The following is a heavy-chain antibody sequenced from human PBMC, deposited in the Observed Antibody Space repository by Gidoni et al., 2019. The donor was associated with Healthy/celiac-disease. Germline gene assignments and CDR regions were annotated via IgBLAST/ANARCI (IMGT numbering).Heavy chain of an antibody. Sequence: QVQLVQSGAAVKKPGASVKVSCKASGYTFTSDGISWVRQAPGQGLEWMGWISAYNGNTNYAQKLQGRVTMTTDTSTSTAYMELRSLSSDDTAVYYCAREGVAVAGTIVYYYYGMDVWGQGTTVTVSS. J-gene: IGHJ6*02. CDR3: AREGVAVAGTIVYYYYGMDV. D-gene: IGHD6-19*01. V-gene: IGHV1-18*04. CDR2: ISAYNGNT. CDR1: GYTFTSDG.